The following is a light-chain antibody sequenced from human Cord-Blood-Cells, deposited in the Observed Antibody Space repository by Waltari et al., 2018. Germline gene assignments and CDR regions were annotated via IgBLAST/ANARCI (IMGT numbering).Light chain of an antibody. CDR2: GAS. Sequence: ELVMTQSPATLSVSPGERATLSCRASQSVSSNLAWYQQKPGQAPRLLIYGASTRATGIPARFSGSGSGTEFTLTISSLQSEDFAVYDCQQYNNWPPTFGQGTKLEIK. J-gene: IGKJ2*01. CDR1: QSVSSN. CDR3: QQYNNWPPT. V-gene: IGKV3-15*01.